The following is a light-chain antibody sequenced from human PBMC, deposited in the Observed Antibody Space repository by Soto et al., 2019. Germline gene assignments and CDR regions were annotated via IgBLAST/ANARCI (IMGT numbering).Light chain of an antibody. CDR2: DNN. Sequence: QSVLTQPPSASGTPGQRVTISCSGSSSNIGSNYVYWYQQLPGTAPKLLIYDNNKRPSGIPDRFSGSKSGTSATLGITGLQTGDEADYYCGTWDSSLSVGVFGTGTKVTVL. V-gene: IGLV1-51*01. J-gene: IGLJ1*01. CDR3: GTWDSSLSVGV. CDR1: SSNIGSNY.